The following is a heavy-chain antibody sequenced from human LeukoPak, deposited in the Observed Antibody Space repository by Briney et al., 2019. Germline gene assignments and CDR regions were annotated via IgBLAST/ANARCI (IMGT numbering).Heavy chain of an antibody. D-gene: IGHD3-22*01. J-gene: IGHJ3*02. V-gene: IGHV3-15*07. Sequence: PGGSLRLSCAASGFTFSNAWMNWVRQAPGKGLEWVGRIKSKTDGGTTGYAAPVKGRFTISRDDSKNTLYLQMNSLKTEDTAVYYCTTDPSMIVVVNDAFDIWGQGTMVTVSS. CDR3: TTDPSMIVVVNDAFDI. CDR2: IKSKTDGGTT. CDR1: GFTFSNAW.